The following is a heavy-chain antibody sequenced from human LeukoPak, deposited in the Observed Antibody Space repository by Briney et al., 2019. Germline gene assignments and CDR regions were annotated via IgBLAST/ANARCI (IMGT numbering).Heavy chain of an antibody. D-gene: IGHD3-3*01. V-gene: IGHV4-31*03. Sequence: SETLSLTCTVSGGSISSGGYYWSWIRQHPGKGLEWIGYIYYSGSTYYNPPLKSRVTISVDTSKNQFSLKLSSVTAADTAVYYCARGVPMRAVWSGYSLYYFDYWGQGTLVTVSS. CDR1: GGSISSGGYY. CDR2: IYYSGST. J-gene: IGHJ4*02. CDR3: ARGVPMRAVWSGYSLYYFDY.